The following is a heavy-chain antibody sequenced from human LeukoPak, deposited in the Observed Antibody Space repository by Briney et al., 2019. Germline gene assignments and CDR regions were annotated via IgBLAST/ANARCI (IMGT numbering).Heavy chain of an antibody. CDR2: IYTSRST. D-gene: IGHD4-23*01. CDR1: AGSISSGRYY. CDR3: ERGGNLVDY. J-gene: IGHJ4*02. V-gene: IGHV4-61*02. Sequence: SQTLSLTCTVSAGSISSGRYYWSWIQQPAAKGLEWIGRIYTSRSTNYNPSNKSQVTISVDTTKNRFSLKLSLVTAAATAVYDCERGGNLVDYWGQGTLVTVSS.